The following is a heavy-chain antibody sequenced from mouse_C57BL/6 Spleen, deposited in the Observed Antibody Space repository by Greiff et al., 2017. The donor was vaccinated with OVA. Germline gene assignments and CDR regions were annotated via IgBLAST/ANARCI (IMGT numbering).Heavy chain of an antibody. CDR1: GFTFSDAW. V-gene: IGHV6-6*01. CDR3: TRQPPITTDAMDY. CDR2: IRNKANNHAT. J-gene: IGHJ4*01. D-gene: IGHD1-1*01. Sequence: DVMLVESGGGLVQPGGSMKLSCAASGFTFSDAWMDWVRQSPEKGLEWVAEIRNKANNHATYYAESVKGRFTISRDDSKSSVYLQMNSLRAEDTGIYYCTRQPPITTDAMDYWGQGTSVTVSS.